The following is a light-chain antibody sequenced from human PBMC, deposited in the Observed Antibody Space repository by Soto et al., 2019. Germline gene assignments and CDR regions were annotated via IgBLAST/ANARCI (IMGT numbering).Light chain of an antibody. CDR3: QSYDSRLGGFYA. J-gene: IGLJ1*01. Sequence: QSVLTQPPSVSGAPGQRVTISCTGSTSNIGANYDVHWYQHLPGTAPKLLIYGNTNRPSGVPDRFSGSKSDMSASLAISGLQAEDEADYYCQSYDSRLGGFYAFGGGTKVTVL. CDR2: GNT. CDR1: TSNIGANYD. V-gene: IGLV1-40*01.